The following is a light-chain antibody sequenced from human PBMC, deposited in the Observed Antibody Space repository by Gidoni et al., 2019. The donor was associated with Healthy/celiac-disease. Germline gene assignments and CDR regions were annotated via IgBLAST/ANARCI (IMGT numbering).Light chain of an antibody. CDR1: QSVSSN. CDR3: QQYNNWPFT. J-gene: IGKJ3*01. V-gene: IGKV3-15*01. CDR2: GAS. Sequence: ELVMTQSPATLSVSPGERATLSCRASQSVSSNLAWYQQKPGQAPRLLIYGASTRATGIPARFSGSGCGTELTLTISSLQSEDFAVYYCQQYNNWPFTFGPGTKVDIK.